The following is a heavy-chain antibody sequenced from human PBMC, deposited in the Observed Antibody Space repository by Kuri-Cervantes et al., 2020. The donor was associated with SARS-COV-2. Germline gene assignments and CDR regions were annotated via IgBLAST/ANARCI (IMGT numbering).Heavy chain of an antibody. CDR3: AVYSSSPYYYYMDV. D-gene: IGHD6-13*01. J-gene: IGHJ6*03. CDR1: GDSISRSSYY. Sequence: ESLKISCTVSGDSISRSSYYWGWIRQPPGKGLEWIGAIYFSGSTFYNPSLTSRVTISIDTSKNQFSLKLSSVTAADTALYYCAVYSSSPYYYYMDVWGKGTTVTVSS. CDR2: IYFSGST. V-gene: IGHV4-39*07.